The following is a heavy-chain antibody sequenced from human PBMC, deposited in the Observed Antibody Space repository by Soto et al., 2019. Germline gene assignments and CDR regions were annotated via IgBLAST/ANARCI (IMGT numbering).Heavy chain of an antibody. CDR1: GFTFSSYA. V-gene: IGHV3-30-3*01. Sequence: QVQLVESGGGVVQPGRSLRLSCAASGFTFSSYAMHWVRQAPGKGLEWVAVISYDGSNKYYADSVKGRFTISRDNSKNTLYLQMNSLRAEDTAVYYCARDRLELLLSREIKYYFDYWCQGTLVTVSS. CDR3: ARDRLELLLSREIKYYFDY. D-gene: IGHD1-7*01. J-gene: IGHJ4*02. CDR2: ISYDGSNK.